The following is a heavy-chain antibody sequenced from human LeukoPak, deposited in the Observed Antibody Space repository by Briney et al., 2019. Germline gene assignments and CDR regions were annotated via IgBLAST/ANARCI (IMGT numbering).Heavy chain of an antibody. V-gene: IGHV4-59*08. CDR2: IYYSGST. CDR1: GGSISSYY. J-gene: IGHJ6*03. CDR3: ARSKGGYDQDYYYYYYMDV. Sequence: SETLSLTCIVSGGSISSYYWSWIRQPPGKGLEWIGYIYYSGSTNYNPSLKSRVTISVDTSKNQFSLKLSSVTAADTAVYYCARSKGGYDQDYYYYYYMDVWGKGTTVTISS. D-gene: IGHD5-12*01.